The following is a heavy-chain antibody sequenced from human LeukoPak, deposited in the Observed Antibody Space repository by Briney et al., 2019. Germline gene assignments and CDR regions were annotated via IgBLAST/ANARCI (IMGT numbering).Heavy chain of an antibody. CDR1: GFTFSDYA. CDR3: AKDSFVVDPPAISGMDV. V-gene: IGHV3-23*01. D-gene: IGHD2-15*01. Sequence: GGSLRLSCAASGFTFSDYALSWVRQSPGKGLEWVSAISGSTDSTYYEDSVKGRFTISRDNSKNMLYLQMNSLRVEDTAVYYCAKDSFVVDPPAISGMDVWGQGTTVTVS. CDR2: ISGSTDST. J-gene: IGHJ6*02.